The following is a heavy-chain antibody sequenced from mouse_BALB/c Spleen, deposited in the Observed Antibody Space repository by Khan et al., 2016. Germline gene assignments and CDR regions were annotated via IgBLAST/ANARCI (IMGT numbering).Heavy chain of an antibody. V-gene: IGHV2-9*02. CDR2: IWAGGST. CDR3: ARDDQDFCAWFAS. CDR1: GFSLTNSG. Sequence: QVQLKQSGPGLVAPSQSLSITCTVSGFSLTNSGVHWVRQPPRKGLDWLGVIWAGGSTDYNSALMSRLSITRDTTQNQVFLKMNSLQTDDTAMYYCARDDQDFCAWFASWGQGTLVTVSA. J-gene: IGHJ3*01.